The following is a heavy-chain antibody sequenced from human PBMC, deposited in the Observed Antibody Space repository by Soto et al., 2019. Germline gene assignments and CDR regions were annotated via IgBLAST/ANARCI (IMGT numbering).Heavy chain of an antibody. CDR3: ARFPPGYYFDY. CDR1: GFTVSSNY. CDR2: IYSGGST. Sequence: PGGSLRLSCAASGFTVSSNYMSWVRQAPGKGLEWVSVIYSGGSTYYADSVKGRFTISRDNSKNTLYLQMNSLRAGDTAVYYCARFPPGYYFDYWGLGTLVTVSS. J-gene: IGHJ4*02. V-gene: IGHV3-53*01. D-gene: IGHD7-27*01.